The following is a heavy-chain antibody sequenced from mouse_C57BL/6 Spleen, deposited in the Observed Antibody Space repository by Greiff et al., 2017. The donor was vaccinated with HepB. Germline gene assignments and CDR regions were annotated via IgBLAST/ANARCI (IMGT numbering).Heavy chain of an antibody. CDR3: ARDEYDGRWYFDV. Sequence: EVKLQESGPGLVKPSQSLSLTCSVTGYSITSGYYWNWIRQFPGNKLEWMGYISYDGSNNYNPSLKNRISITRDTSKNQFFLKLNSVTTEDTATYYCARDEYDGRWYFDVWGTGTTVTVSS. V-gene: IGHV3-6*01. D-gene: IGHD2-4*01. CDR2: ISYDGSN. CDR1: GYSITSGYY. J-gene: IGHJ1*03.